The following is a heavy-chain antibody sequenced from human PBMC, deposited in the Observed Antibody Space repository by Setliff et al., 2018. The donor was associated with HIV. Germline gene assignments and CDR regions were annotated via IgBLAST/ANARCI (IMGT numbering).Heavy chain of an antibody. D-gene: IGHD2-15*01. CDR1: GGTFSDYT. V-gene: IGHV1-69*02. J-gene: IGHJ3*02. Sequence: SVNVSCKASGGTFSDYTVNWVRQAPGQGLEWMGRIIPIIGIENYAQKFQGRVTITADKSTSTAYMELNSLRSDDTAIYYCARSDCSSVRCYLGHAFEIWGQGTMVTVSS. CDR2: IIPIIGIE. CDR3: ARSDCSSVRCYLGHAFEI.